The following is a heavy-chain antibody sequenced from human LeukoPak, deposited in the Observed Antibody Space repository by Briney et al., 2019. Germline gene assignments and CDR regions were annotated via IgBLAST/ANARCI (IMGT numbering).Heavy chain of an antibody. Sequence: PRASVKVSCKASGGTFSSYAISWVRQAPGQGLEWMGRIIPILGIANYAQKFQGRVTITADKSTSTAYMELSSLRSEDTAVYYCARVTGAPYDSNYYFDYWGQGTLVTVSS. CDR3: ARVTGAPYDSNYYFDY. D-gene: IGHD4-11*01. J-gene: IGHJ4*02. CDR2: IIPILGIA. CDR1: GGTFSSYA. V-gene: IGHV1-69*04.